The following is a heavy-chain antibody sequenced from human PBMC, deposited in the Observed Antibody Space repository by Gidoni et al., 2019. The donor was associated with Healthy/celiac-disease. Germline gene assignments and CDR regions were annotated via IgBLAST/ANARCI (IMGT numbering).Heavy chain of an antibody. J-gene: IGHJ6*02. V-gene: IGHV1-69*01. CDR1: GGTFSSHA. Sequence: QVQLVQSGAEVKKPGSSVKVSCKASGGTFSSHAISWVRQAPGPGLEWMGGIIPIFGTANYAQKFQGRVTITADESTSTAYMELSSLRSEDTAVYYCARCIVGDEWLLYGNYYYYYGMDVWGQGTTVTVSS. CDR2: IIPIFGTA. D-gene: IGHD3-3*01. CDR3: ARCIVGDEWLLYGNYYYYYGMDV.